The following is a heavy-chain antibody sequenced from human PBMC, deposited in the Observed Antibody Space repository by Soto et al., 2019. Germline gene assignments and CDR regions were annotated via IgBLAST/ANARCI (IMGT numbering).Heavy chain of an antibody. V-gene: IGHV1-69*02. Sequence: QVQLVQSGAEVKKPGSSVKVSCESSGGTFSNDIITWVRQAPGQGLEWMGRIVLLLNIANYAKKFQGRVTITADKSTGTAYMELNSLTSEDTAAYYCVKNSPIGSTFSGYDGIDYWGQGTLVTVSS. CDR3: VKNSPIGSTFSGYDGIDY. CDR1: GGTFSNDI. CDR2: IVLLLNIA. J-gene: IGHJ4*02. D-gene: IGHD5-12*01.